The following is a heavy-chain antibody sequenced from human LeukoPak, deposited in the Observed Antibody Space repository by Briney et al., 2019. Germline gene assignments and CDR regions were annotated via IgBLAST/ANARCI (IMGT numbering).Heavy chain of an antibody. V-gene: IGHV3-30-3*01. Sequence: PGGSLRLSCAASGFIFSNYAMHWVRQAPGKGLEWVAVISYEGNNKYYADSAKGRFTISRDNSKNTLYLQMNSLRAEDTAVYYCAKDSILIPASKSALDYWGQGTLVTVSS. J-gene: IGHJ4*02. D-gene: IGHD2-2*01. CDR3: AKDSILIPASKSALDY. CDR1: GFIFSNYA. CDR2: ISYEGNNK.